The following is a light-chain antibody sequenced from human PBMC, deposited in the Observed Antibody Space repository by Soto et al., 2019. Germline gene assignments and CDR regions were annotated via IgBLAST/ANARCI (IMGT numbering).Light chain of an antibody. CDR1: QSISSW. Sequence: DIQMTQPPSTQSATVGDRVTNTCRASQSISSWVAWYQQKSGKAPKLLIYDASSLESGAPSRFSGSGSGTEFTFTIRGLQPDDFASYYCQQYSSYPWTFGQGTKVDIK. CDR3: QQYSSYPWT. CDR2: DAS. J-gene: IGKJ1*01. V-gene: IGKV1-5*01.